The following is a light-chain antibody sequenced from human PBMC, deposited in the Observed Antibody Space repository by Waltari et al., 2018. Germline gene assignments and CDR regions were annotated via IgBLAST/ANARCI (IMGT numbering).Light chain of an antibody. V-gene: IGLV2-14*03. CDR3: SSYSTTTTLYV. Sequence: QSALTQPASVSGSPGQSIPLSCTGTSDDVGGFYYVSWYQQHPCAAPKLIIYDVRDPAPGVSDRFSGSKSDNTASLTMSGRQADDEAVYYCSSYSTTTTLYVFGTGTQVTVL. CDR1: SDDVGGFYY. CDR2: DVR. J-gene: IGLJ1*01.